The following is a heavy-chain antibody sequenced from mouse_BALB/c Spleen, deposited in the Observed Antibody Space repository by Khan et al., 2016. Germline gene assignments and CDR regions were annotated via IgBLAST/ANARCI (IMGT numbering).Heavy chain of an antibody. CDR1: GYTFTDYV. V-gene: IGHV1-81*01. J-gene: IGHJ4*01. D-gene: IGHD1-1*02. Sequence: VELVESGPELVKPGASVNMSCKASGYTFTDYVIGWVKQRTGQGLEWIGEIYPGSNNIYYNEKFKDKATLTADKSSSTAYMQLSSLTSEDSAVYFCARSGSWSYYTLDYWGQGASVTVSS. CDR3: ARSGSWSYYTLDY. CDR2: IYPGSNNI.